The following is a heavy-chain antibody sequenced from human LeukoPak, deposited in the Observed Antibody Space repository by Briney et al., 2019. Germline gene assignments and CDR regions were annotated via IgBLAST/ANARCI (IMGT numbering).Heavy chain of an antibody. D-gene: IGHD3-10*01. CDR1: GGSISSSSYY. V-gene: IGHV4-31*03. CDR2: IYYSGST. J-gene: IGHJ4*02. CDR3: ARGRNLWFGELSYYFDY. Sequence: SETLSLTCTVSGGSISSSSYYWGWIRQHPGKGLEWIGYIYYSGSTYYNPSLKSRVTISVDTSKNQFSLKLSSVTAADTAVYYCARGRNLWFGELSYYFDYWGQGTLVTV.